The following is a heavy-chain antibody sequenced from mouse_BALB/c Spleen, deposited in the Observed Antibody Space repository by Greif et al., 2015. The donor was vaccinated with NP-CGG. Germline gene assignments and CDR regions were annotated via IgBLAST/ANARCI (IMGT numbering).Heavy chain of an antibody. CDR2: FNPYNDGT. J-gene: IGHJ2*01. D-gene: IGHD1-1*01. V-gene: IGHV1-18*01. CDR3: ARYYYGSSFFDS. CDR1: GYSFTGYS. Sequence: EVQRVESGPELVKPGASVKISCKASGYSFTGYSMHWVKQSHVKSLEWIGRFNPYNDGTIYNPNFKDKATLTLDKSSNTAYMELHSLTSEDSAVYYCARYYYGSSFFDSWGQGTTLTVSS.